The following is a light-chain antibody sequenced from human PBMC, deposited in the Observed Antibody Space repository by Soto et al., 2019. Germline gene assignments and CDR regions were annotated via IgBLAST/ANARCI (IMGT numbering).Light chain of an antibody. V-gene: IGLV2-14*01. CDR3: SSYTSSSTLGV. CDR1: SSDVGYYDY. CDR2: AVS. J-gene: IGLJ1*01. Sequence: QSALTQPASVSGSPGQSITISCTGTSSDVGYYDYVSWYQQHPGKAPKLMIYAVSSRPSGVSNRFSGSKSGNTASLTISGLQAEDEADYYCSSYTSSSTLGVFGTGNKVTVL.